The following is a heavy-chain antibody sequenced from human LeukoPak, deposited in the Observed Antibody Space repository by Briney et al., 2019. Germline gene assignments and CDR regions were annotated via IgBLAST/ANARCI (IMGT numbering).Heavy chain of an antibody. J-gene: IGHJ3*02. CDR1: GFTFSSYA. V-gene: IGHV3-30*04. CDR2: ISYDGSNK. Sequence: PGGSLRLSCAASGFTFSSYAMYWVRQAPGKGLEWVAVISYDGSNKYYADSVKGRFTISRDNSKNTLYLQMNSLRAEDTAVYYCARDFRPYYYGSGSYYSDAFDIWGQGTMVTVSS. CDR3: ARDFRPYYYGSGSYYSDAFDI. D-gene: IGHD3-10*01.